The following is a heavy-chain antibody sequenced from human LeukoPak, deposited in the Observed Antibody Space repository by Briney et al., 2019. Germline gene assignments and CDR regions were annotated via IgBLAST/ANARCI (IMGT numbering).Heavy chain of an antibody. CDR3: ATPGGGKYQLLYEPPDY. D-gene: IGHD2-2*02. V-gene: IGHV6-1*01. J-gene: IGHJ4*02. CDR1: GDSVSSNSGA. CDR2: TYYRSKWYN. Sequence: SQTLSLTCAISGDSVSSNSGAWHWIRQFPSRGLEWLGRTYYRSKWYNDYAVSVKSRIIVNPDTSKNQFSLQLNSVTPEDTAVYYCATPGGGKYQLLYEPPDYWGQGTLVTVSS.